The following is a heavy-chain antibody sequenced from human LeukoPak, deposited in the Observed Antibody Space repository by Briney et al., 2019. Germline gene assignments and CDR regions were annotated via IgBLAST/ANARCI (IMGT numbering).Heavy chain of an antibody. CDR2: IYPGDSDT. CDR1: GYSFTSYW. D-gene: IGHD4-11*01. Sequence: GESLKISCKGSGYSFTSYWIGWVRQMPGKGLEWMGIIYPGDSDTRYSLSFQGQVTISADKSISTAYLQWSSLKAPDTAMYYCARQAVTTPHYYYGMDVWGQGTTVTVSS. V-gene: IGHV5-51*01. J-gene: IGHJ6*02. CDR3: ARQAVTTPHYYYGMDV.